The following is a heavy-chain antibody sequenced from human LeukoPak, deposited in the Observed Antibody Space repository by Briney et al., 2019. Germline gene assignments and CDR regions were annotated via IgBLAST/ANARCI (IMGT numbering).Heavy chain of an antibody. J-gene: IGHJ4*02. D-gene: IGHD6-13*01. CDR3: ARHAAAGTLFDY. CDR1: GGSISSYY. Sequence: SETLSLTCTVSGGSISSYYWSWIRQPPGKGLEWIGYIYTSGSTNYNPSLKSRVTISVDTSKNQFSLKLSSVTAADTAVYYCARHAAAGTLFDYWGQGTLVTVSS. V-gene: IGHV4-4*09. CDR2: IYTSGST.